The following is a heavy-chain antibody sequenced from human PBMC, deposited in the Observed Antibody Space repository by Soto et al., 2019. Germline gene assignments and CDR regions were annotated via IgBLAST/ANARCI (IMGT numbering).Heavy chain of an antibody. CDR2: IYYNGDT. V-gene: IGHV4-31*03. CDR3: ARRLGPDV. J-gene: IGHJ6*02. CDR1: GGSISSGGYY. Sequence: SETLSLTCTVSGGSISSGGYYWSWIRQHPGKGLEWIGYIYYNGDTHYNPSLKSRLSMSVDTSKNQFSLSLTSVTAADTAVYYCARRLGPDVWGQGTTVTVSS.